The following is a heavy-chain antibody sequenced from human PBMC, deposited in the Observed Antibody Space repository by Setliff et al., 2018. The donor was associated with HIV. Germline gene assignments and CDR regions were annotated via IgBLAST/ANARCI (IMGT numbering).Heavy chain of an antibody. CDR2: ISGSGGST. CDR1: RFTFSSYA. V-gene: IGHV3-23*01. Sequence: PGGSLRLSCAASRFTFSSYAMSWVRQAPGKGLEWVSAISGSGGSTYYADSVKGRFTISRDNSKNTLYLQMNSRRAEDTAVYHCARDKGPPPVVHLDYWGQGTLVTVSS. CDR3: ARDKGPPPVVHLDY. J-gene: IGHJ4*02. D-gene: IGHD3-10*02.